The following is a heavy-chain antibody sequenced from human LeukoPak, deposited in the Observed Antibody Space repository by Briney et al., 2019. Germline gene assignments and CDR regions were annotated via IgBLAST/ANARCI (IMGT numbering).Heavy chain of an antibody. CDR1: GGSISSYY. V-gene: IGHV4-59*08. CDR2: IYYSGST. CDR3: ARAWTTEYYYYMDV. J-gene: IGHJ6*03. Sequence: SETLSLTCTVSGGSISSYYWSWIRQPPGKGLEWIGYIYYSGSTNYNPSLKSRVTISVETSKNQFSLKLSSVTAADTAVYYCARAWTTEYYYYMDVWGKGTTVTVSS. D-gene: IGHD1-14*01.